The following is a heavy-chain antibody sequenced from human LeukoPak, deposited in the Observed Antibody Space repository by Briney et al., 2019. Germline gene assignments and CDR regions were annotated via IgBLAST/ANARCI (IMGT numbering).Heavy chain of an antibody. Sequence: PGGSLSLSCAASGLTFSSYAMSWVRPAPGKALEWVSAISGSGCSTYYADSVKGRFTISRDNSKHTLYLQMNSLRAEATAVYYCAKDRDYYDSSGYQGTDAFDIWGQGTMVTVSS. CDR3: AKDRDYYDSSGYQGTDAFDI. D-gene: IGHD3-22*01. CDR1: GLTFSSYA. CDR2: ISGSGCST. V-gene: IGHV3-23*01. J-gene: IGHJ3*02.